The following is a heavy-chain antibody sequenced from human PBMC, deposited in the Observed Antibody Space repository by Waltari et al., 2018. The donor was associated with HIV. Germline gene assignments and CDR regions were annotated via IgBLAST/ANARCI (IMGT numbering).Heavy chain of an antibody. CDR3: AREGGDYVSPLDF. Sequence: QVQLVQSGAEVKKPGSSVKVSCKASGGTFASFAIVWVRQAPGQGLEWLGRIIPSLGITNYAQMLQGRVTITADRSTSTAYMELSSLRSEDTAVFYCAREGGDYVSPLDFWGQGTLVTVSS. CDR1: GGTFASFA. CDR2: IIPSLGIT. J-gene: IGHJ4*02. D-gene: IGHD2-21*02. V-gene: IGHV1-69*04.